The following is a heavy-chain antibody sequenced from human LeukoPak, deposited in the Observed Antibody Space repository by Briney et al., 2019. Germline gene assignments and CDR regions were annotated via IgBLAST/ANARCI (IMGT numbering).Heavy chain of an antibody. J-gene: IGHJ4*02. CDR2: ISWNSGSI. D-gene: IGHD6-19*01. Sequence: GGSLRLSCAASGFTFDDYAMHWVRQAPGKGLEWVSGISWNSGSIGYADSVKGRFTISRDNAKNSLYLQMNSLRAEGTALYYCAKDTGYSSGWYYFDYWGQGTLVTVSS. CDR3: AKDTGYSSGWYYFDY. V-gene: IGHV3-9*01. CDR1: GFTFDDYA.